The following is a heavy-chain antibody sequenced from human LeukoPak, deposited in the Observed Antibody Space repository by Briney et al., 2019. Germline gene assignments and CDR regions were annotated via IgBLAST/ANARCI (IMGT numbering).Heavy chain of an antibody. CDR1: GYTFTGYY. CDR2: INPNSGGT. D-gene: IGHD3-10*01. J-gene: IGHJ4*02. V-gene: IGHV1-2*02. Sequence: ASVKVSCKASGYTFTGYYMHWVRQAPGQGLEWMGWINPNSGGTNYAQKFQGRVTMTRDTSISTAYMELSRLRSDDTAVYYCALNYYGSGKVDYWGQGTLVTVSS. CDR3: ALNYYGSGKVDY.